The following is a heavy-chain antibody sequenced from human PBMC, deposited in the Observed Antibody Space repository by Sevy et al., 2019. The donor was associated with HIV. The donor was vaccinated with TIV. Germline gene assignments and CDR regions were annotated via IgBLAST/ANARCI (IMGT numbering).Heavy chain of an antibody. CDR2: TRNKADSYTT. J-gene: IGHJ4*02. V-gene: IGHV3-72*01. Sequence: GGSLRLSCAASGFTFSDHYMEWVRQAPGKGLEWVGRTRNKADSYTTEYAGFVKGRFTISREDSKNSLYLQMNSLKTEDTAVYYCATHAGIAAAGRVFDYWGQGSLVTVSS. D-gene: IGHD6-13*01. CDR1: GFTFSDHY. CDR3: ATHAGIAAAGRVFDY.